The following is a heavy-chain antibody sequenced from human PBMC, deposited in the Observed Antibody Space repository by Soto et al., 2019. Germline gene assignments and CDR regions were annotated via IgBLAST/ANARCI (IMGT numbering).Heavy chain of an antibody. J-gene: IGHJ4*02. Sequence: ASETLSLTCTVSGGSISSRSYYWGWIRQPPGKGLEWIGSIYYSGSTYYNPSLKSRVTISVDTSKNQFSLKLSSVTAADTAVYYCARQVRSGGYVGDYFDYWGQGTLVTVSS. CDR1: GGSISSRSYY. D-gene: IGHD6-19*01. CDR2: IYYSGST. CDR3: ARQVRSGGYVGDYFDY. V-gene: IGHV4-39*01.